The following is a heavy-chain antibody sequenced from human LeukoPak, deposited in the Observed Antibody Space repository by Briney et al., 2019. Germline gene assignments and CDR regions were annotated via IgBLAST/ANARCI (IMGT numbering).Heavy chain of an antibody. CDR1: GFTFSNYA. CDR2: IWFDGSNK. Sequence: AGKSLRLSCAASGFTFSNYAIHWVRQAPAKGLEWVAVIWFDGSNKFYADSVKGRLTISRGNSKNTLYLQMNSLRAEDTAVYFCARGADHYGSGRYYHPFDIWGQGTKVTVSS. V-gene: IGHV3-33*01. J-gene: IGHJ3*02. D-gene: IGHD3-10*01. CDR3: ARGADHYGSGRYYHPFDI.